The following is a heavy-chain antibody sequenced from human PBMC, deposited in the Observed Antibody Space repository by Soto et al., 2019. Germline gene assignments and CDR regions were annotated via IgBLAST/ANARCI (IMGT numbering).Heavy chain of an antibody. J-gene: IGHJ4*02. CDR3: ARAGGTTVTGLWHFDS. D-gene: IGHD4-17*01. CDR2: IYYSGST. Sequence: PSETLSLTFTVSGGSISSSSSYWGWIRQPPGKGLEWIGSIYYSGSTYYNPSLKSRVTISVDTSKNQFSLKLSSVTAADTAVYYCARAGGTTVTGLWHFDSWGQGTLVTVSS. CDR1: GGSISSSSSY. V-gene: IGHV4-39*01.